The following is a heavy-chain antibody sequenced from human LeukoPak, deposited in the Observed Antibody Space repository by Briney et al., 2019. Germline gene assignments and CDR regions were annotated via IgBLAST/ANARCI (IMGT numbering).Heavy chain of an antibody. D-gene: IGHD5-18*01. Sequence: GGSLRLSCAASGFTFSDYYMSWIRQAPGKGLEWVSSISSSSSYIYYADSVKGRFTISRDNAKNSLYLQMNSLRAEDTAVYYCARASEDTAMAPFDYWGQGTLVTVSS. J-gene: IGHJ4*02. CDR2: ISSSSSYI. V-gene: IGHV3-11*06. CDR1: GFTFSDYY. CDR3: ARASEDTAMAPFDY.